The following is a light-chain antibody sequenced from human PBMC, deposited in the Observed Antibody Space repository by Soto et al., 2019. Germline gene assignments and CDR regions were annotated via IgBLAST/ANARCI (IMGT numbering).Light chain of an antibody. Sequence: QSALTQPASVSGSPGQSITISCTGTSSDVGGYNLVSWYQQHPGKAPKLMIYEDTKRPSGVSDRFSGSKSGNTASLTISGLQAEDEAHYYCCSYARGSTYVFGTGTKLTVL. CDR2: EDT. CDR3: CSYARGSTYV. J-gene: IGLJ1*01. V-gene: IGLV2-23*01. CDR1: SSDVGGYNL.